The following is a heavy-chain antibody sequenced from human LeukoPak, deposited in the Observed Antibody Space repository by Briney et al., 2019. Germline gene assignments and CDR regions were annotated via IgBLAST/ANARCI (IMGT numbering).Heavy chain of an antibody. CDR2: INHSGST. V-gene: IGHV4-34*01. CDR1: GGSFSGYY. Sequence: SETLSLTCAVYGGSFSGYYWSWIRQPPGKGLEWIGEINHSGSTHYNPSLKSRVTISIDTTKNQFSLKLSSVTAADTALYYCAAPRDYSGTFDYWGQGALVTVSS. J-gene: IGHJ4*02. D-gene: IGHD4-11*01. CDR3: AAPRDYSGTFDY.